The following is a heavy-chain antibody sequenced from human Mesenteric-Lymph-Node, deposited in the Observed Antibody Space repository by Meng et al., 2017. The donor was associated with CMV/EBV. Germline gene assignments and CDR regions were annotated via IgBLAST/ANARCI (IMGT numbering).Heavy chain of an antibody. V-gene: IGHV3-48*03. J-gene: IGHJ3*02. CDR3: ARDPPIEVYSGAFDI. D-gene: IGHD2-8*01. Sequence: GESLKISCAASGFTFSSYEMNWVRQAPGKGLEWVSYISSSGSTIYYADSVKGRFTISRDNAKNSLYLQMNSLRAEDTAVYYCARDPPIEVYSGAFDIWGQGTMVTVSS. CDR1: GFTFSSYE. CDR2: ISSSGSTI.